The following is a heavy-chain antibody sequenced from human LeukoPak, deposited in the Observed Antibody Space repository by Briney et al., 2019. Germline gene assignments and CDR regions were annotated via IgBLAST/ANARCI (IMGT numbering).Heavy chain of an antibody. CDR2: ISSSGSTR. CDR1: GFTFSNYE. J-gene: IGHJ4*02. D-gene: IGHD6-19*01. CDR3: AREIVSAVAGNFDY. Sequence: GGSLRLSCAASGFTFSNYEMNWVRQAPGKGLEWVSYISSSGSTRTYADSVKGRFTISRGNAKNSLSLEMNSLRAEDTAVYYCAREIVSAVAGNFDYWGQGTLVTVSS. V-gene: IGHV3-48*03.